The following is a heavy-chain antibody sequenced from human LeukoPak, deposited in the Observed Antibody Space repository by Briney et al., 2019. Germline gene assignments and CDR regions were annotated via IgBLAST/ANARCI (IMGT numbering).Heavy chain of an antibody. J-gene: IGHJ5*02. D-gene: IGHD3-16*02. Sequence: SETLSLTCTVSGGSISSFYWSWIRQPPGKGLEWIGYIYYSGCTNYNPSLKSRVTISVDTSKNQFSLKLSSVTAADTAVYYCARLGLTMNYDHVCGSYRYNTWFDPWGQGTLITVSS. CDR1: GGSISSFY. CDR2: IYYSGCT. V-gene: IGHV4-59*08. CDR3: ARLGLTMNYDHVCGSYRYNTWFDP.